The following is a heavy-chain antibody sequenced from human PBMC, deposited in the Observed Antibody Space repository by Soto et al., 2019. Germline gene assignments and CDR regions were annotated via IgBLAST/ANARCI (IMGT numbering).Heavy chain of an antibody. CDR1: GGSIRRYY. J-gene: IGHJ4*02. V-gene: IGHV4-59*01. CDR2: IYSSGRN. D-gene: IGHD6-13*01. Sequence: SPETLSHTGNDSGGSIRRYYWSWMRQPAGKGLEWIRYIYSSGRNNYNPALKSRVTISAEPSKNQFPLKLSSVTAADTAGYYCASAGSSYYFYYWGQGTLVTVSS. CDR3: ASAGSSYYFYY.